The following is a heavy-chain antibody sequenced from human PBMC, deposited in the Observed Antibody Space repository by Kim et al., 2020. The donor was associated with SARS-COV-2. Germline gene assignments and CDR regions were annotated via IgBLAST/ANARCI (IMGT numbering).Heavy chain of an antibody. Sequence: GGSLRLSCAASGFSFRHYAMSWVHQAPGKGPEWVSSISDSADYIYYADSVKGRFTISRDNSKNTLFLQMNSLRAEDTAVYYCAKWREFCGTSTCFQNFDYWGQGTLVTVSS. D-gene: IGHD3-3*02. CDR2: ISDSADYI. J-gene: IGHJ4*02. V-gene: IGHV3-23*01. CDR1: GFSFRHYA. CDR3: AKWREFCGTSTCFQNFDY.